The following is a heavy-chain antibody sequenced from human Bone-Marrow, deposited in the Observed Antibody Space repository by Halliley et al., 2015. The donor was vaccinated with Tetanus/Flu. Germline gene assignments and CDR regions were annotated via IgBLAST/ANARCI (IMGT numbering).Heavy chain of an antibody. CDR1: EFTVSSNY. CDR3: ASSSSGSYDY. Sequence: QLVQSGGGLIQSGGSLRLSCAASEFTVSSNYMSWVRQAPGRGLEWVSLIYSGGNTYYADSVKGRFTISRDNSKNTVYLQMNSLRTEDTAVYYRASSSSGSYDYWGQGTLVTVSS. CDR2: IYSGGNT. D-gene: IGHD1-26*01. J-gene: IGHJ4*02. V-gene: IGHV3-53*01.